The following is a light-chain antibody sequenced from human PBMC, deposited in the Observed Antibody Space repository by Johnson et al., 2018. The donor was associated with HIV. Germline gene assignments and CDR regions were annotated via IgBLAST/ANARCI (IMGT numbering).Light chain of an antibody. Sequence: QSVLTQPPSVSAAPGQKVTISCSGSSSNIGNNYVSWYQQLPGTAPKLLIYDNNKRPPGIPDRFSGTKSGTSATLGITGLQTGDEADYYFGTWDGCLSAYVCGTGTKVTVL. J-gene: IGLJ1*01. CDR3: GTWDGCLSAYV. CDR2: DNN. CDR1: SSNIGNNY. V-gene: IGLV1-51*01.